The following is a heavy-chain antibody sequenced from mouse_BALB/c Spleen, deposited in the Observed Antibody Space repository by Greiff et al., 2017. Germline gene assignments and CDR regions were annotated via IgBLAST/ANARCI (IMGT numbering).Heavy chain of an antibody. CDR1: GYAFSSSW. V-gene: IGHV1-82*01. CDR3: ARGGFDY. J-gene: IGHJ2*01. CDR2: IYPGDGDT. Sequence: VQLQQSGPELVKPGASVKISCKASGYAFSSSWMNWVKQRPGQGLEWIGRIYPGDGDTNYNGKFKGKATLTADKSSSTAYMQLSSLTSVDSAVYFCARGGFDYWGQGTTLTVSS.